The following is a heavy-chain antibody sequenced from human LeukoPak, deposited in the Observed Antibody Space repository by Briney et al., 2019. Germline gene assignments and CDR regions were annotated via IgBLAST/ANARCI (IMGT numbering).Heavy chain of an antibody. Sequence: ASVKVSCKASGGTFDSHAISWVRQAPGQGLEWLGAIIPMFGTANYAHKFQGRVAISADKSTSTAYMELSNLRSEDTAVYYCASEQNNHGYVYYGMDVWGKGTTVTVSS. CDR1: GGTFDSHA. D-gene: IGHD5-12*01. CDR3: ASEQNNHGYVYYGMDV. J-gene: IGHJ6*04. CDR2: IIPMFGTA. V-gene: IGHV1-69*06.